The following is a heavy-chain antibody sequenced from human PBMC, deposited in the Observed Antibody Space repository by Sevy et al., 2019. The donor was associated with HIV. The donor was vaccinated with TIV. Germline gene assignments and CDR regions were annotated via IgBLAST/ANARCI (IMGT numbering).Heavy chain of an antibody. CDR1: GGTFSSYA. CDR2: IIPNFGTA. D-gene: IGHD6-13*01. V-gene: IGHV1-69*13. CDR3: ARDSLSGIAAAGIYGMDV. Sequence: ASVKVSCKASGGTFSSYAISWVRQAPGQGLEWMGGIIPNFGTANYAQKFQGRVTITADESTSTAYMELSSLRSEDTAVYYCARDSLSGIAAAGIYGMDVWGQGTTVTVSS. J-gene: IGHJ6*02.